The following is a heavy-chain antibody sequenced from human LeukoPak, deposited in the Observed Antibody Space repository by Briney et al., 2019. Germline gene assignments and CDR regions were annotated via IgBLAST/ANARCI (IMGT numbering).Heavy chain of an antibody. J-gene: IGHJ4*02. CDR2: IYYSGST. CDR1: GGSISSYY. CDR3: ARQQQLVSFFDY. D-gene: IGHD6-13*01. V-gene: IGHV4-59*08. Sequence: PSETLSFTCTVSGGSISSYYWSWIRQPPGKGLEWIGYIYYSGSTNYNPSLKSRVTISVDTSKNQFSLKLSSVTAADTAVYYCARQQQLVSFFDYWGQGTLVTVSS.